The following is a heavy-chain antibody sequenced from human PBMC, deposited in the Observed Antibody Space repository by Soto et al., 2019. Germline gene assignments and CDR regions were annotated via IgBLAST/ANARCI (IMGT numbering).Heavy chain of an antibody. CDR3: ARVSGYDSDPDY. CDR1: GYTFTDYG. CDR2: INTYNDNT. V-gene: IGHV1-18*01. D-gene: IGHD5-12*01. J-gene: IGHJ4*02. Sequence: ASVKVSCKPSGYTFTDYGINWVRQAPGQGLEWMGWINTYNDNTNYAQKFQGRVTMTTDTSTSTAYMELRSLRSDDTAMYYCARVSGYDSDPDYWGQGTLVTVSS.